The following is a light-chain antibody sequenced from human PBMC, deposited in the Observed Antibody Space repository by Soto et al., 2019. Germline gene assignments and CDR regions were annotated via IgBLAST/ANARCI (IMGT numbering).Light chain of an antibody. CDR2: DTT. CDR1: TVAVTNGHY. V-gene: IGLV7-46*01. J-gene: IGLJ1*01. Sequence: QAVVTQEPSLTVSPGGTVTLTCGSSTVAVTNGHYPYWFQQKPGQAPRTLIHDTTNRHSWTPARFSGSLLGGKAALTLSGAQPEDEAEYYCLLSYNGPYVFXTGTKLTVL. CDR3: LLSYNGPYV.